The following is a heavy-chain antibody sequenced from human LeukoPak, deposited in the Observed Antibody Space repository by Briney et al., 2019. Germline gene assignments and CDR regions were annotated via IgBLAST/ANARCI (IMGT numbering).Heavy chain of an antibody. D-gene: IGHD3-22*01. Sequence: GGSLRLSCAASGFTFSTNPMSWVRQAPGKGLEWVSAISDTRTYYADAVKGRFTISRDNSKNTVFLQMNSLRAEDTAVYYCAKVGLRLGDYYDSSGYYDYWGQGTLVTVSS. CDR2: ISDTRT. J-gene: IGHJ4*02. V-gene: IGHV3-23*01. CDR1: GFTFSTNP. CDR3: AKVGLRLGDYYDSSGYYDY.